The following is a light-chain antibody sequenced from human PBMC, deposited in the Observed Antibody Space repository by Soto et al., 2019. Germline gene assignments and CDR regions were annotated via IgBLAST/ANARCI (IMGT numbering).Light chain of an antibody. V-gene: IGKV3-15*01. Sequence: EIVMTQSPSTLSVSPVETATLSCRASQSFDINLAWYQQKPGQAPRLLIYGVSTRATGIPARFRGSGSGTEFALTISSLQSEDFAVYYCQQYNNWPLTFGGGTKVDIK. CDR1: QSFDIN. CDR2: GVS. J-gene: IGKJ4*01. CDR3: QQYNNWPLT.